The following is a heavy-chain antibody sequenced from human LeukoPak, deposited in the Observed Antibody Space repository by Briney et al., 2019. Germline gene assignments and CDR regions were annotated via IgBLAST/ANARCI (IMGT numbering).Heavy chain of an antibody. V-gene: IGHV3-30*02. CDR1: GFTFSSYG. J-gene: IGHJ4*02. CDR2: IQYDGSNK. Sequence: GGSLRLSCVASGFTFSSYGMHWVRQAPGKGLEWVAFIQYDGSNKYYTDSVKGRFTISRDNSRNTMYVQMNSLRPEDTAVYYCAKDSAVVAATPENYFDYWGQGTLVTVSS. D-gene: IGHD2-15*01. CDR3: AKDSAVVAATPENYFDY.